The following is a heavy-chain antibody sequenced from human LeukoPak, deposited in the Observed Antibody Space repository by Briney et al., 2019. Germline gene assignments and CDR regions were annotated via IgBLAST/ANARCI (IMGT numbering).Heavy chain of an antibody. CDR2: IYTGGTT. V-gene: IGHV3-53*01. J-gene: IGHJ4*02. Sequence: PGGSLRLSCTASGFTVSGTHMSWVRQAPGKGLEWVSAIYTGGTTYYADSVAGRFTISRDNSKNTLYLLMNSLRTEDTAVYYCAYNDTRGGYSFLWGQGTLVTVSS. D-gene: IGHD3-16*02. CDR3: AYNDTRGGYSFL. CDR1: GFTVSGTH.